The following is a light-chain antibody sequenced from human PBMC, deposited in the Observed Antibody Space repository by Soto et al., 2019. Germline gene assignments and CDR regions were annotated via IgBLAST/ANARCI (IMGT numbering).Light chain of an antibody. CDR3: HQANSFPLA. J-gene: IGKJ4*02. Sequence: DIPMTQSSSSVSASVGDRVTITCRARQGISSWLAGFQQKPGEAPKLLISAASSLQSGVPSRFSGRGSGTAFSHTSSSLQPEDFATDYCHQANSFPLAFGGVTKVEL. CDR2: AAS. CDR1: QGISSW. V-gene: IGKV1D-12*01.